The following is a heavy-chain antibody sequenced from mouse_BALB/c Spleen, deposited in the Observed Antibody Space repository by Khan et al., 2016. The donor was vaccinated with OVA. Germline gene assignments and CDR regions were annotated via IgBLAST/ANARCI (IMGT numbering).Heavy chain of an antibody. Sequence: QVQLQQSGAELVRPGVSVKISCKGSGYTFTDFAMHWVKQSHAKSLEWLGVISTYYGDADYNHKFRDKATKTVDKSSSTAYMELAGLTSEDSAIYYCVRGSGKSRFAYWGQGTLVTVSA. CDR2: ISTYYGDA. CDR1: GYTFTDFA. D-gene: IGHD1-3*01. CDR3: VRGSGKSRFAY. J-gene: IGHJ3*01. V-gene: IGHV1S137*01.